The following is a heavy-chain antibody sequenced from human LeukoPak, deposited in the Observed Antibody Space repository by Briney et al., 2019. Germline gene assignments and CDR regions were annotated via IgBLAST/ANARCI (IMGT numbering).Heavy chain of an antibody. CDR3: AKGRWGLWPGYGMDA. CDR2: ISGSGDSP. D-gene: IGHD3/OR15-3a*01. Sequence: PGGSLRLSCAASGFTFSKFVLTWVRQAPGKGLEWVSSISGSGDSPNYADSVKGRFTISRDNSKNTVYLQMNSLRGDDTATYYCAKGRWGLWPGYGMDAWGQGTTVTVSS. J-gene: IGHJ6*02. V-gene: IGHV3-23*01. CDR1: GFTFSKFV.